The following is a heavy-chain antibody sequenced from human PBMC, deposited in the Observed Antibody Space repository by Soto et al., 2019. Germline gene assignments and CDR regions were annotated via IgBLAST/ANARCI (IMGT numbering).Heavy chain of an antibody. J-gene: IGHJ4*02. CDR2: ISGSGGST. CDR3: AKDQGWIGWSFPYYFDY. Sequence: GGSLRLSCAASGFTFSSYAMSWVRQAPGKGLEWVSAISGSGGSTYYADSVKGRFTISRDNSKNTLYLQMNSLRAEDTAVYYCAKDQGWIGWSFPYYFDYWGQGTLVTVSS. V-gene: IGHV3-23*01. CDR1: GFTFSSYA. D-gene: IGHD5-12*01.